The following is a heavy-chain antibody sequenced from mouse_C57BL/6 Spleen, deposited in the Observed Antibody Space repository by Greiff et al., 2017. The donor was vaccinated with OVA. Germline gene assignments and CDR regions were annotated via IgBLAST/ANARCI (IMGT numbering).Heavy chain of an antibody. Sequence: QVQLQQPGAELVMPGASVKLSCKASGYTFTSYWMHWVKQRPGQGLEWIGEIDPSDSYTNYNQKFKGKSTLTVDKSSSTAYMQLSSLTSEDSAVYDCARRGWDGGYYFDYWGQGTTLTVSS. CDR2: IDPSDSYT. D-gene: IGHD4-1*01. V-gene: IGHV1-69*01. J-gene: IGHJ2*01. CDR3: ARRGWDGGYYFDY. CDR1: GYTFTSYW.